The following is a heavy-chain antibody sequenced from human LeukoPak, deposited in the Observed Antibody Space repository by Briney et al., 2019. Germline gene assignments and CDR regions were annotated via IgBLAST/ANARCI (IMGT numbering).Heavy chain of an antibody. CDR2: IYHSGST. CDR3: ARKVSGYPTHYWYFDL. V-gene: IGHV4-38-2*01. D-gene: IGHD3-22*01. J-gene: IGHJ2*01. Sequence: PSETLSLTCAVSGYSISSGYYWGWIRQPPGKGLEWIGSIYHSGSTYYNPSLKSRVIISVDTSSNQFSLRLSSVTAADTAVYYCARKVSGYPTHYWYFDLWGRGTLITVSS. CDR1: GYSISSGYY.